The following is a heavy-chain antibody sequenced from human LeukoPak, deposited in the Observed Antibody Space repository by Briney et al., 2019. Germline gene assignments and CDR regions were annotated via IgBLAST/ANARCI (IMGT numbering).Heavy chain of an antibody. CDR3: AKEWSTMVRGVSNY. Sequence: GGSLRLSCAASGFTFSSYAMSWVRQAPGKGLEGVSAISGSGGSTYYADSVKGRFTISRDTSKNTLYLQMNSLRADATAVYYRAKEWSTMVRGVSNYWGQGTLVTVSS. J-gene: IGHJ4*02. CDR2: ISGSGGST. V-gene: IGHV3-23*01. CDR1: GFTFSSYA. D-gene: IGHD3-10*01.